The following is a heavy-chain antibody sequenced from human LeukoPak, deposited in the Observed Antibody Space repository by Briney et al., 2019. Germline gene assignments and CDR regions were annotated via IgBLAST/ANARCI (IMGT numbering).Heavy chain of an antibody. CDR1: GYTFTGYY. V-gene: IGHV1-2*02. D-gene: IGHD3-10*01. CDR2: INPNSGGT. J-gene: IGHJ6*03. CDR3: ARDGVLYGSGSSYYYYYYMDV. Sequence: ASVKVSCKASGYTFTGYYMHWVRQAPGQGLEWMGWINPNSGGTNYAQKFRGRVTMTRDTSISTAYMELSRLRSDDTAVYYCARDGVLYGSGSSYYYYYYMDVWGKGTTVTVSS.